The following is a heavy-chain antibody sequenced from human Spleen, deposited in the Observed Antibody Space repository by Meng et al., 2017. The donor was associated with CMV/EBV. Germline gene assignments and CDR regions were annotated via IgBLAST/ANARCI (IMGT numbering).Heavy chain of an antibody. CDR3: TRDGWDY. J-gene: IGHJ4*02. D-gene: IGHD2-15*01. V-gene: IGHV3-7*01. CDR1: GFTVSSNY. Sequence: GESLKISCAASGFTVSSNYMSWVRQAPGKGLEWVANINHGGSGEYYVDSVKGRFTISRDNAKDSLYLQMNSLRVEDTAVYYCTRDGWDYWGQGTLVTVSS. CDR2: INHGGSGE.